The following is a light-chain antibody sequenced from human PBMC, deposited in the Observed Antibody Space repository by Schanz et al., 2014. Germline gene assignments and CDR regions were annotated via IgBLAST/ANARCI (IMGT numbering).Light chain of an antibody. Sequence: DIQMTQSPSTLSASVGDRVTITCRASQSISSWLAWYQQKPGKAPKLLIYDASSLESGVPSRFSGSGSGTEFTLTISSLQPDDFATYYCQKYNGAPSITFGQGTRLEIK. CDR3: QKYNGAPSIT. CDR2: DAS. CDR1: QSISSW. J-gene: IGKJ5*01. V-gene: IGKV1-5*01.